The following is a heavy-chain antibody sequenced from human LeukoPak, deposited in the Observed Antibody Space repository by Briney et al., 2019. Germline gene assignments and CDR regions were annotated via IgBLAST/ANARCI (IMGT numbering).Heavy chain of an antibody. CDR3: ARVNTYDYVWGSYRYLDY. CDR1: GFTFSSYG. Sequence: PGGSLRLSCAASGFTFSSYGMHWVRQAPGKGLEWVAVISYDGSNKYYADSVKGRFTISRDNSKNTLYLQMNSLRAEDTAVYYCARVNTYDYVWGSYRYLDYWGQGTLVTVSS. CDR2: ISYDGSNK. D-gene: IGHD3-16*02. J-gene: IGHJ4*02. V-gene: IGHV3-30*03.